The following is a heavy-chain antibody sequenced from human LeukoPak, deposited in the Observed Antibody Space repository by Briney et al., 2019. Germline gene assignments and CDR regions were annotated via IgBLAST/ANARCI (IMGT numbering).Heavy chain of an antibody. J-gene: IGHJ4*02. CDR3: ARHRSGYCSSTSCSIDY. D-gene: IGHD2-2*01. CDR2: ISGSGGST. V-gene: IGHV3-23*01. CDR1: GFTFSSYA. Sequence: GGSLRLSCAASGFTFSSYAMSWVRQAPGKGLEWVSAISGSGGSTYYADSVKGRFTISRDNSKNTLYLQMNSLRAEDTAVYYCARHRSGYCSSTSCSIDYWGQGTLVTVSS.